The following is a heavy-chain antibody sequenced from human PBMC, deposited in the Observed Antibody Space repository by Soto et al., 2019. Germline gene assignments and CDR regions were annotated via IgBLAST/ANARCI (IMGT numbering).Heavy chain of an antibody. D-gene: IGHD3-9*01. CDR3: GREYYDILTGTPLNHYFDY. J-gene: IGHJ4*02. V-gene: IGHV1-3*01. Sequence: ASVKVSCKASGYTFTSYAMHWVRQAPGQRLEWMGWINAGNGNTKYSQKFQGRVTITRDTSASTAYMELSSLRSEDTAVYYCGREYYDILTGTPLNHYFDYWGQGTLVTVSS. CDR1: GYTFTSYA. CDR2: INAGNGNT.